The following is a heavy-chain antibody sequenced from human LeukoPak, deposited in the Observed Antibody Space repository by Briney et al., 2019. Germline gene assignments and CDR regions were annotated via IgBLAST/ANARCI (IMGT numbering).Heavy chain of an antibody. CDR2: MNPAGDNA. CDR3: ARGAVTTAVHWHFSL. CDR1: GYTFTNYY. J-gene: IGHJ2*01. V-gene: IGHV1-8*01. Sequence: ASVKVSCKASGYTFTNYYISWVRQATGQGLEWMGWMNPAGDNAGYAQKFQGGMTLTRDTSVSTVYMELSSLRSEDTAVYYCARGAVTTAVHWHFSLWGRGTLVTVSS. D-gene: IGHD4-17*01.